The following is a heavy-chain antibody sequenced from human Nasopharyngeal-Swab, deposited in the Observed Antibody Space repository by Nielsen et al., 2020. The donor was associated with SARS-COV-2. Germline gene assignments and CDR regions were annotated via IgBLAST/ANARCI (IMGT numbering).Heavy chain of an antibody. Sequence: GESLKISCAASGFPFSDYYMSWIRQAPGKGLEWVSYISSSGSTIYYAESVKGRFTISRDNAKNSLYLQMNSLRAEDTAVYYCARAGKIYGDCPLFDYWGQGTLVTVSS. CDR3: ARAGKIYGDCPLFDY. D-gene: IGHD4-17*01. CDR1: GFPFSDYY. V-gene: IGHV3-11*01. J-gene: IGHJ4*02. CDR2: ISSSGSTI.